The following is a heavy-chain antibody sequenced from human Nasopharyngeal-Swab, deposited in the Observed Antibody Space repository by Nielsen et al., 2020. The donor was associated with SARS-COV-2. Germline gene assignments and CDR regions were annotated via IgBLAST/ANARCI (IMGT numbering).Heavy chain of an antibody. J-gene: IGHJ6*02. CDR2: INHSGST. CDR3: ARDHATTVTTFYYYYYYGMDV. V-gene: IGHV4-34*01. Sequence: SETLSLTCDVHGGSFSGSYWSWTRQPPGKGLEWIGEINHSGSTNYNSSLKSRVTISVDTSKNQFSLKLSSVTAADTAVYYCARDHATTVTTFYYYYYYGMDVWGQGTTVTVSS. CDR1: GGSFSGSY. D-gene: IGHD4-17*01.